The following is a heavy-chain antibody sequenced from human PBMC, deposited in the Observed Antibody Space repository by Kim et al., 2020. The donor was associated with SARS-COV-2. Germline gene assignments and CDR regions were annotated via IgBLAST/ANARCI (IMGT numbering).Heavy chain of an antibody. CDR3: ASMTELYYYYGMDV. J-gene: IGHJ6*02. CDR2: INHSGST. Sequence: SETLSLTCAVYGGSFSGYYWSWIRQPPGKGLEWIGEINHSGSTNYNPSLKSRVTISVDTSKNQFSLKLSSVTAADTAVYYCASMTELYYYYGMDVWGQGTTVTVSS. CDR1: GGSFSGYY. V-gene: IGHV4-34*01. D-gene: IGHD3-10*01.